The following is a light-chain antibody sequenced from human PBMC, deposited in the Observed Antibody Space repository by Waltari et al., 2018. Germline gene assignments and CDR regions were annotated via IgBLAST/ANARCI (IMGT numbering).Light chain of an antibody. Sequence: DIQMTQSPSSLSASVGDRVTITCQASQGLSNNLAWYQQKPGKVPKLLIYKASTLQPGVPSRFSGSGSGTDFTLTISRLEPEDFATYYCQHGYNTPWTFGQGTKVEIK. CDR3: QHGYNTPWT. J-gene: IGKJ1*01. V-gene: IGKV1-27*01. CDR1: QGLSNN. CDR2: KAS.